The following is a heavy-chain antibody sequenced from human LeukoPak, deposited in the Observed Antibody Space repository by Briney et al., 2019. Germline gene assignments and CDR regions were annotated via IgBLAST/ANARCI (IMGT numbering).Heavy chain of an antibody. Sequence: GGSLRLSCAASGFTFSNYGMHWARQAPGKGLEWVAVISYDGSNKYYADSVKGRFTISRDNSKNTLYLQMNSLRAEDTAVYYCAKDLSGRYCSISSCFHTDYWGQGTLVTVSS. CDR1: GFTFSNYG. V-gene: IGHV3-30*18. D-gene: IGHD2-2*01. J-gene: IGHJ4*02. CDR3: AKDLSGRYCSISSCFHTDY. CDR2: ISYDGSNK.